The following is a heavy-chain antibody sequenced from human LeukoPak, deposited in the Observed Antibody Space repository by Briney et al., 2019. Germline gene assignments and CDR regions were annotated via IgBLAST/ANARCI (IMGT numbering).Heavy chain of an antibody. CDR2: ISAYNGNT. J-gene: IGHJ4*02. CDR3: ARCTNPSQLEDH. V-gene: IGHV1-18*04. D-gene: IGHD6-6*01. Sequence: ASVKVSCKASGYTFTSYYMHWVRQAPGQGLEWMGWISAYNGNTNYAQKFQGRVTLTTDTSTNTAYMELMSLRSDDTAVYYCARCTNPSQLEDHWGQGTLVTVSS. CDR1: GYTFTSYY.